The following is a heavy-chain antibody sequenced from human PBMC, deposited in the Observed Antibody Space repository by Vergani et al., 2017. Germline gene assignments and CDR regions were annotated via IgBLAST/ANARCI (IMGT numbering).Heavy chain of an antibody. Sequence: QVQLVQSGAEMKKPGSSVKVSCKASGGTFSSYAISWVRQAPGQGLEWMGRIIPIFGTANYAQKFQGRVTITADESTSTAYMELSSLRSEDTAVYYCARSQIDIVXVPAASSKRYGMDVWGQGTTVTVSS. D-gene: IGHD2-2*01. CDR1: GGTFSSYA. V-gene: IGHV1-69*13. CDR3: ARSQIDIVXVPAASSKRYGMDV. CDR2: IIPIFGTA. J-gene: IGHJ6*02.